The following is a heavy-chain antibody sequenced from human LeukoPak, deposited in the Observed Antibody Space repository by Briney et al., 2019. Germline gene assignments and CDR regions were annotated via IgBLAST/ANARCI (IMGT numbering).Heavy chain of an antibody. CDR2: IYYSGST. Sequence: SETLSLTCTVSGGSISSSSYYWGWIRQPPGKGLEWIGSIYYSGSTYYNPSLKSRVTISVDTSKNQFSLKLSSVTAADTAVYYCARHPGLAHPNFDYWGQGTLVTVSS. CDR3: ARHPGLAHPNFDY. D-gene: IGHD6-19*01. CDR1: GGSISSSSYY. J-gene: IGHJ4*02. V-gene: IGHV4-39*01.